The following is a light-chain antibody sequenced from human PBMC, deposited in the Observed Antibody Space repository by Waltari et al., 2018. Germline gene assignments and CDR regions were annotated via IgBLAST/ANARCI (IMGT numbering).Light chain of an antibody. CDR2: GNS. J-gene: IGLJ1*01. V-gene: IGLV1-40*01. Sequence: QSVLTQPPSVSGAPGQRVTISCTGRSSDIGAGFDVQWYQQLPGTAPKLLISGNSDRPSGVPDRFSASRSGTSASLAITGLQAEDEADYYCQSWDSGLSAFVFGTGTKVTVL. CDR1: SSDIGAGFD. CDR3: QSWDSGLSAFV.